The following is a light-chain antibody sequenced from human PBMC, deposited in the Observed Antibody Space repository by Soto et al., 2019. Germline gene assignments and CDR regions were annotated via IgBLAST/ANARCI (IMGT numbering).Light chain of an antibody. Sequence: QLVLTQPPSASGTPGQRVTISCSGSSSNIGSNYVYWYQQVPVTAPKLLIYRNNQRPSGVPDRFSGSKSGTSASLVISGLRSEDEADYYCAAWDDSLSGQVFGGGTKLTVL. CDR1: SSNIGSNY. CDR2: RNN. CDR3: AAWDDSLSGQV. V-gene: IGLV1-47*01. J-gene: IGLJ3*02.